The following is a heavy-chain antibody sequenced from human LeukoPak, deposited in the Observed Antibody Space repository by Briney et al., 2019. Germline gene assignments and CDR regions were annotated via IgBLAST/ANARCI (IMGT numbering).Heavy chain of an antibody. J-gene: IGHJ3*02. CDR2: SIPIFGTA. CDR3: ATQKAHTQLRPHAFDI. V-gene: IGHV1-69*05. D-gene: IGHD3-3*01. Sequence: SVKVSCKASGGTFSSYAISWVRQAPGQGLEWMGGSIPIFGTANYAQKFQGRVTITTDESTSTAYMELSSLRSEDTAVYYCATQKAHTQLRPHAFDIWGQGTMVTVSS. CDR1: GGTFSSYA.